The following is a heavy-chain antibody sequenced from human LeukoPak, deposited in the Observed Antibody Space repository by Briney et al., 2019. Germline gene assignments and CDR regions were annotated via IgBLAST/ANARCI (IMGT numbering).Heavy chain of an antibody. CDR2: IYHTGST. CDR1: GGSFSNHY. V-gene: IGHV4-59*11. Sequence: SETLSLTCTVSGGSFSNHYWSWIRQPPGKGLEWIGYIYHTGSTNYNPSLKSRVTISVDASKNQFSLKLSSVTAADTAVYYCARGNYVDWFDPWGQGTQVTVSS. D-gene: IGHD1-7*01. CDR3: ARGNYVDWFDP. J-gene: IGHJ5*02.